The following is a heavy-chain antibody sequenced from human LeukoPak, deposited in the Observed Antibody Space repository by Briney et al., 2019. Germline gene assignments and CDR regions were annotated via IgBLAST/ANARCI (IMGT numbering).Heavy chain of an antibody. CDR1: GFTFSSYA. Sequence: GGSLRLSCAASGFTFSSYAMSWVRQAPGRGLEWVSAISGSGGNTHYADSVKGRFTISRDNSENTLYLQMNSLRAEDTAVYYCAKDHGGSYSPGAFDIWGQGTMVTVSS. V-gene: IGHV3-23*01. CDR2: ISGSGGNT. D-gene: IGHD1-26*01. J-gene: IGHJ3*02. CDR3: AKDHGGSYSPGAFDI.